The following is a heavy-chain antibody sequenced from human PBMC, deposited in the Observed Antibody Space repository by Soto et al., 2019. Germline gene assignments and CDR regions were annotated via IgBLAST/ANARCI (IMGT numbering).Heavy chain of an antibody. V-gene: IGHV3-66*01. CDR2: IYAAGHT. CDR1: EFTVGTNY. D-gene: IGHD1-26*01. Sequence: EVRLVESGGGLVQPGESLRLSCEDSEFTVGTNYFSWVRQSPGKGLEWVSVIYAAGHTYYPDSVKGRFTISRDKSLNTVSLQMSSLRVDDTAVYYCARAIVIPGTYYIDVWGKGTTVTVSS. J-gene: IGHJ6*03. CDR3: ARAIVIPGTYYIDV.